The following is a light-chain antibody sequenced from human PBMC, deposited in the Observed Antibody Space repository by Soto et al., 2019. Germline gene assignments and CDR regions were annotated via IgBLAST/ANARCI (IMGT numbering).Light chain of an antibody. Sequence: QSALTQPPSASGSPGQSVTISCAGTINDVGGYNYVSWYQQHPGKVPQLMIYQVTKRPSGVPDRFSASKSDTTASLTISGLQAEDEGDYYCMSYAGGNRFVFGTGTMLTVL. CDR1: INDVGGYNY. CDR2: QVT. CDR3: MSYAGGNRFV. J-gene: IGLJ1*01. V-gene: IGLV2-8*01.